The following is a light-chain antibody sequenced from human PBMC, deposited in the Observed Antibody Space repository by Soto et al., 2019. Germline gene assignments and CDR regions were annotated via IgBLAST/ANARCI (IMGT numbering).Light chain of an antibody. CDR3: SSYAVTNIFV. J-gene: IGLJ1*01. CDR2: EVS. CDR1: GSDVGGYNY. V-gene: IGLV2-14*01. Sequence: QSALAHTGSGSGSSGHSMTISCHGTGSDVGGYNYVSWYQQHPGKAPKLVIYEVSNRPSGASNRFSGSKSGSTASLTVSGLQAEDEAEYYCSSYAVTNIFVFGPGTKVTVL.